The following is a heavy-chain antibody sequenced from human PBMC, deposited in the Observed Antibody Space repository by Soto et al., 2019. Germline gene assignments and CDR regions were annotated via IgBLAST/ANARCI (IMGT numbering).Heavy chain of an antibody. J-gene: IGHJ6*02. D-gene: IGHD3-10*01. V-gene: IGHV1-69*13. CDR3: ARGVRGVLNSYYYFGMDV. CDR2: IIPIFGTA. Sequence: ASVKVSCKASGGTFSGYAISWVRQAPGQGLEWMGGIIPIFGTANYAQKFQGRVTITADESTSTAYMELSSLRSEDTAVYYCARGVRGVLNSYYYFGMDVWGQGTTVTVYS. CDR1: GGTFSGYA.